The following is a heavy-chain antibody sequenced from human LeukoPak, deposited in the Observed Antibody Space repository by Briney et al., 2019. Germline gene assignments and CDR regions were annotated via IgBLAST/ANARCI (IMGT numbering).Heavy chain of an antibody. CDR3: ARVAYYYDTATYYNPAHLDF. D-gene: IGHD3-10*01. Sequence: SETLSLTCTVSGGSTSNYYWTWIRQPTGKGLEWHGYVYYRGSTNYNPSLKSRVTISVDTSENQFSLKLSSVTAADTAVYYCARVAYYYDTATYYNPAHLDFWGQGALVTVSS. J-gene: IGHJ4*02. CDR1: GGSTSNYY. CDR2: VYYRGST. V-gene: IGHV4-59*01.